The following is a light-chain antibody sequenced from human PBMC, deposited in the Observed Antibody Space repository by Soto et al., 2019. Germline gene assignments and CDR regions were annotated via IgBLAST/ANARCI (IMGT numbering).Light chain of an antibody. CDR1: QNIDMY. CDR2: GAS. J-gene: IGKJ1*01. Sequence: DIHMTQSPSSLSASVGDTVTITCRASQNIDMYLNWYQQKPGKAPRVLISGASNLQSGVPSRFSGSGSGTDFTLTISSLQSEDFASYFCQHTFNSPPWTFGKGPQVAVK. V-gene: IGKV1-39*01. CDR3: QHTFNSPPWT.